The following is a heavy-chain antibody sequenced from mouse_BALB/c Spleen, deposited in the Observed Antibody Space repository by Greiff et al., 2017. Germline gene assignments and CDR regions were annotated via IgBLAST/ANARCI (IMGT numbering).Heavy chain of an antibody. J-gene: IGHJ3*01. V-gene: IGHV5-12-1*01. Sequence: EVMLVESGGGLVKPGGSLKLSCAASGFAFSSYDMSWVRQTPEKRLEWVAYISSGGGSTYYPDTVKGRFTISRDNAKNTLYLQMSSLKSEDTAMYYCARHVYYRYDVAWFAYWGQGTLVTVSA. CDR1: GFAFSSYD. CDR3: ARHVYYRYDVAWFAY. CDR2: ISSGGGST. D-gene: IGHD2-14*01.